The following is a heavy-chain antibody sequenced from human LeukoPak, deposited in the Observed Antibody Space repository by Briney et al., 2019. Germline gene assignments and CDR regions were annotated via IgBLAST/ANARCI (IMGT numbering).Heavy chain of an antibody. CDR2: INPNSGGT. D-gene: IGHD2-15*01. J-gene: IGHJ6*03. V-gene: IGHV1-2*02. CDR1: GYTFTGYY. CDR3: ARDFVVAASYYYYMDV. Sequence: ASVKVSCKASGYTFTGYYMHWVRQAPGQGLEWMGWINPNSGGTNYAQKFQGRVTMTRDTSISTAYMELSRLRSDDTAAYYCARDFVVAASYYYYMDVWGKGTTVTVSS.